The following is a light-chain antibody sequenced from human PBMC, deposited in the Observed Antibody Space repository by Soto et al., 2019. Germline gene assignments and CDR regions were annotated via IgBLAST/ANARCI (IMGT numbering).Light chain of an antibody. V-gene: IGLV2-14*03. CDR3: SSYATNRDVV. CDR1: SSDVGAYNH. J-gene: IGLJ2*01. Sequence: QSVLTQPASVSGSPGQSITISCTGTSSDVGAYNHVSWYQQHPGKAPKLMIYDVSNRPSGVSSRFSGSKSGNAASLTISGLQAEDEADYSCSSYATNRDVVFGGGTKLTVL. CDR2: DVS.